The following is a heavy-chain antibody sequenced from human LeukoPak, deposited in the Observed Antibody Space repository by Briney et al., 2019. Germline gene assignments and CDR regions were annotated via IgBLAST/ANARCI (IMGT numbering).Heavy chain of an antibody. J-gene: IGHJ6*03. CDR3: ARSSEGRYYYDSSGFSYYYYYMDV. V-gene: IGHV4-59*01. Sequence: SETLSLTCTVSGVSISSYYWSWIRQPPGKGLDWIGYISYSGSTNYNPSLKSRVTISVDTSKNQFSLKLSSVTAADTAVYYCARSSEGRYYYDSSGFSYYYYYMDVWGKGTTVTIFS. D-gene: IGHD3-22*01. CDR2: ISYSGST. CDR1: GVSISSYY.